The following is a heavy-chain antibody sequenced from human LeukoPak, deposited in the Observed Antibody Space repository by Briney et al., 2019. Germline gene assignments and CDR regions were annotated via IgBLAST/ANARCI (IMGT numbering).Heavy chain of an antibody. D-gene: IGHD3-22*01. CDR1: GFSLSTSGVG. V-gene: IGHV2-26*01. CDR2: IFSNDEK. CDR3: ARMANYYDSSGYYYDNFDY. J-gene: IGHJ4*02. Sequence: SGPTLVKPTQTLTLTCTFSGFSLSTSGVGVGWIRQPPGKALEWLAHIFSNDEKSYSTSLKSRLTISKDTSKSQVVLTMTNMDPVDTATYYCARMANYYDSSGYYYDNFDYWGQGTLVTVSS.